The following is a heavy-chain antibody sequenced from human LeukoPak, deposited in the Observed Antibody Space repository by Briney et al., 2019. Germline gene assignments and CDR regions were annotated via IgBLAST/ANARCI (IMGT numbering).Heavy chain of an antibody. CDR2: IYYSGST. V-gene: IGHV4-31*11. Sequence: SETLSLTCAVYGGSFSGYYWSWIRQHPGKGLEWIGYIYYSGSTYYNPSLKSRVTISVDTSKNQFSLKLSSVTAADTAVYYCARDWAPYYYGSGNYGMDVWGQGTTVTVSS. CDR3: ARDWAPYYYGSGNYGMDV. D-gene: IGHD3-10*01. CDR1: GGSFSGYY. J-gene: IGHJ6*02.